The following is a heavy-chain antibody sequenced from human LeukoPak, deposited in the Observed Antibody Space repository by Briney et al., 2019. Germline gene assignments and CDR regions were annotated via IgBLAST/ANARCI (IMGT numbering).Heavy chain of an antibody. CDR3: ARLGARLLGYQGGNF. Sequence: PSETLSLTCTVSRDSISSSSYFWGWIRQPPGGGLECIGTIYYSGTTYYNPSLKSRVTISIDTSKNQFSLKMSSVTVADTAVYYCARLGARLLGYQGGNFWGQGTLVTVSS. J-gene: IGHJ4*02. V-gene: IGHV4-39*07. CDR1: RDSISSSSYF. CDR2: IYYSGTT. D-gene: IGHD2-2*01.